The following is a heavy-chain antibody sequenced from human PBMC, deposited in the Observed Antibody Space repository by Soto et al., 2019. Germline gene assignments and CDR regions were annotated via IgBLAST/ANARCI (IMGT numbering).Heavy chain of an antibody. Sequence: QVQLQQWGAGLLKPSETLSLTCAVYGGSFSGYQWSWIRQTPGKGLEWIGEINDSGNINYNPSLKSRVTILLDTPKKQISLQLSSVTAADSAVYYSARGLILWFGELSRRGGYYYYMDVWGKGTTVTVSS. V-gene: IGHV4-34*01. J-gene: IGHJ6*03. CDR1: GGSFSGYQ. D-gene: IGHD3-10*01. CDR3: ARGLILWFGELSRRGGYYYYMDV. CDR2: INDSGNI.